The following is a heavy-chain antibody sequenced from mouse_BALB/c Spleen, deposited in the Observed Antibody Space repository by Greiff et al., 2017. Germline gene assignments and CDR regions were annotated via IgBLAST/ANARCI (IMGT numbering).Heavy chain of an antibody. Sequence: DVQLQESGPGLVKPSQSLSLTCTVTGYSITSDYAWNWIRQFPGNKLEWMGYISYSGSTSYNPSLKSRISITRDTSKNQFFLQLNSVTTEDTATYSCARSGYGWYFDVWGAGTTVTVSS. CDR2: ISYSGST. CDR3: ARSGYGWYFDV. CDR1: GYSITSDYA. J-gene: IGHJ1*01. D-gene: IGHD2-14*01. V-gene: IGHV3-2*02.